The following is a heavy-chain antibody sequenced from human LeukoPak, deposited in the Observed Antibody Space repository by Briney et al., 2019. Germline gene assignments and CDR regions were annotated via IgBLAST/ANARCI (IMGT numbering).Heavy chain of an antibody. CDR3: ARVVSASHPFDY. D-gene: IGHD3-3*02. CDR2: INPNSGGT. Sequence: ASVKVSCEASGYTFTGYYMHWVRQAPGHGLEWMGWINPNSGGTNYAQKFQGRVTMTRDTSISTAYMELSRLRSDDTAVYYCARVVSASHPFDYWGQGTLVTVSS. CDR1: GYTFTGYY. J-gene: IGHJ4*02. V-gene: IGHV1-2*02.